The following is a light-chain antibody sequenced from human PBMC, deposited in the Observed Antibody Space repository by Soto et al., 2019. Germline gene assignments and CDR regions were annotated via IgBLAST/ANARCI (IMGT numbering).Light chain of an antibody. Sequence: DIQMTQSPSTLSGSVGDRVTITCRASQTISSWLAWYQQKPGKAPKLLIYKASTLKSGVPSRFSGSGTGTEFTLTISRLEADEFSTYYCQHYNSYSEAFGQGTKVELK. CDR3: QHYNSYSEA. V-gene: IGKV1-5*03. CDR1: QTISSW. CDR2: KAS. J-gene: IGKJ1*01.